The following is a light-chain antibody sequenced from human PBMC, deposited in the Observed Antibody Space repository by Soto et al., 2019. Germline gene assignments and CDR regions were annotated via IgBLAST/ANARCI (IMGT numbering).Light chain of an antibody. CDR1: SSDIGLYNY. V-gene: IGLV2-14*01. J-gene: IGLJ1*01. CDR3: SSLSTTSTPIV. Sequence: SVLSQPASMYRSPGQSITIPCTGASSDIGLYNYVSWYQHHPGQSPKLLMTEVNVRPSGLSDRFSAPKAGNTASLTISGLQPEDEAYYYCSSLSTTSTPIVFGSGTKVTVL. CDR2: EVN.